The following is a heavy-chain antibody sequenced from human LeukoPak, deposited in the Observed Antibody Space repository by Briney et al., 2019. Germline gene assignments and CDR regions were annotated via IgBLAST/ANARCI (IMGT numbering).Heavy chain of an antibody. Sequence: ASVKVSCKGAVYTFITYYMHWVRQAPGQGLEWMGIINPIGGSTSYAQKFQGRVTMTGDTSTSTVYMELSSLRSEDTAVYYCARSRLLLDYWGQGTLVTVSS. D-gene: IGHD2-21*02. CDR1: VYTFITYY. CDR2: INPIGGST. CDR3: ARSRLLLDY. V-gene: IGHV1-46*01. J-gene: IGHJ4*02.